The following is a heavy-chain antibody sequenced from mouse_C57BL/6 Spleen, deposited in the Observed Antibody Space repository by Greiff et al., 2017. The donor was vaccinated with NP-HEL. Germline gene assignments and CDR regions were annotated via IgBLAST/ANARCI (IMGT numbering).Heavy chain of an antibody. J-gene: IGHJ2*01. CDR2: ISSGGSYT. D-gene: IGHD6-1*01. Sequence: DVMLVESGGDLVKPGGSLKLSCAASGFTFSSYGMSWVRQTPDKRLEWVATISSGGSYTYYPDSVKGRFTISRDNAKNTLYLQLSSLKSEDTAMYYCGRDPLDYWGKGTTLTVSS. V-gene: IGHV5-6*02. CDR1: GFTFSSYG. CDR3: GRDPLDY.